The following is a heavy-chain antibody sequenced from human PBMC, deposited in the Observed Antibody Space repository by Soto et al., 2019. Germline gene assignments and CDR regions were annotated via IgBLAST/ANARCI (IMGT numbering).Heavy chain of an antibody. D-gene: IGHD2-2*01. J-gene: IGHJ3*02. CDR1: GGAISFYN. V-gene: IGHV4-59*01. CDR3: ARGDTNPRGDSFGI. CDR2: SYSSGIT. Sequence: SETLSLTCTVSGGAISFYNCNWIRQSPWKGLESLGYSYSSGITNYNPSLKSRVTISVDTPKNQFSLQLTYVTAADTAVYYCARGDTNPRGDSFGIWCQGAMVIV.